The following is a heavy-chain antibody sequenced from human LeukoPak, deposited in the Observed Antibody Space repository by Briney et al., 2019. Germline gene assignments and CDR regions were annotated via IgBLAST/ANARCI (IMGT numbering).Heavy chain of an antibody. CDR3: SRHGRIASRPGLSYYYYYNYMDV. CDR1: GYSISSGYY. CDR2: IYHSGST. D-gene: IGHD6-6*01. V-gene: IGHV4-38-2*01. Sequence: SETLSLTCAVSGYSISSGYYWGWIRQPPGKGLEWIGSIYHSGSTYYNPSLKSRVTISVDTSKNQFSLKLSSVTAADTAVYYCSRHGRIASRPGLSYYYYYNYMDVGGKGPTAPAS. J-gene: IGHJ6*03.